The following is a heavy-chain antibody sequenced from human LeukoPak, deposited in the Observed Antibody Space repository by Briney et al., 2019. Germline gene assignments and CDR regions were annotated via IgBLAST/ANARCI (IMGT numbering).Heavy chain of an antibody. V-gene: IGHV3-43D*04. CDR2: ISWEGGST. D-gene: IGHD6-13*01. Sequence: GGSLTLSCAVSGFTFDVYAVQWVRQPREEGLECVYHISWEGGSTYYADSVEGRCTISRDNRKHSLYRQMNYLRAEETALYYCAKGTGYSSSTGGGGLHWGQGTLVTVSS. CDR1: GFTFDVYA. J-gene: IGHJ4*02. CDR3: AKGTGYSSSTGGGGLH.